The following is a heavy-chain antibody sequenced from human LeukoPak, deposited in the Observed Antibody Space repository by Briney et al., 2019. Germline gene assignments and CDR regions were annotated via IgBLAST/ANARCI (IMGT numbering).Heavy chain of an antibody. V-gene: IGHV3-30*02. CDR1: GFTFSSYG. J-gene: IGHJ4*02. Sequence: PGGSLRLSCAASGFTFSSYGMHWVRQAPGKGLEWVAFIRYDGSNKYYADSVKGRFTISRDNSKNTLYLQMNSLRAEDTAVYYCAKDPYGRRAVAGTYRFNFDYWGQGTLVTVSS. CDR3: AKDPYGRRAVAGTYRFNFDY. D-gene: IGHD6-19*01. CDR2: IRYDGSNK.